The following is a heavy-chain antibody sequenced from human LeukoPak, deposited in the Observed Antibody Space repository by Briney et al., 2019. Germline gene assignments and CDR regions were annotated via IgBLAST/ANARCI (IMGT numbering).Heavy chain of an antibody. CDR3: ARGRCRNSGCRPYFDY. V-gene: IGHV4-59*01. CDR2: IYYSEST. D-gene: IGHD2/OR15-2a*01. Sequence: PSETLSLNCTVSGGSISNYYWSWIRQPPGKGLEWIGYIYYSESTNYNPSLKSRVTISTDTSKSQFSLNLRSVTAEDTGIYYCARGRCRNSGCRPYFDYWGQGTQVTVSS. J-gene: IGHJ4*02. CDR1: GGSISNYY.